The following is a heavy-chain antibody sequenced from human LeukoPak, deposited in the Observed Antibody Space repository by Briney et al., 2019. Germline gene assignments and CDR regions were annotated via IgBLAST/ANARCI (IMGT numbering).Heavy chain of an antibody. CDR3: ANGEGPGWHTAMPRVDL. V-gene: IGHV3-30*18. J-gene: IGHJ2*01. Sequence: GGSLRLSCAASGFTFSSYGMHWVRQAPGKGLEWVAVISYDGSNKYYADSVKGRFTISRDNSKNTLYLQMNSLRAEDTAVYYCANGEGPGWHTAMPRVDLWGRGTLVTVSS. CDR1: GFTFSSYG. CDR2: ISYDGSNK. D-gene: IGHD5-18*01.